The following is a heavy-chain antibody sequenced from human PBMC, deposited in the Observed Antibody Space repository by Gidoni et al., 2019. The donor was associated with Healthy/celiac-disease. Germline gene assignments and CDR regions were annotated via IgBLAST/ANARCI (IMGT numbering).Heavy chain of an antibody. V-gene: IGHV3-11*01. D-gene: IGHD5-12*01. J-gene: IGHJ3*02. CDR3: ARGYYYGADDAFDI. CDR1: GFTFSDYY. Sequence: QVQLVESGGGLVKPGGSLRLSCAAPGFTFSDYYMSWIRQASGKGLEWVSYSKISGSTIVYADSVKGRFNTSRDNDKNSLYLQLNSLRAEDTAVYYCARGYYYGADDAFDIWGQGTMVTVSS. CDR2: SKISGSTI.